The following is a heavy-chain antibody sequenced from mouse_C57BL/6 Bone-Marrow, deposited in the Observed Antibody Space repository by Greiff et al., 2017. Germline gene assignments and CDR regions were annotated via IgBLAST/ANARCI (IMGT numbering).Heavy chain of an antibody. J-gene: IGHJ2*01. CDR3: TKSLIGYGTNY. Sequence: VQLQQSGAELVKPGASVKLSCTASGFNIKDYYINWVKQRTEQGLEWIGRIDPEDGETKYAPKFQNKATITADTSSNTAYLQLSSLTSEDTAVYYCTKSLIGYGTNYWGQGTTLTVSS. D-gene: IGHD1-1*01. CDR2: IDPEDGET. CDR1: GFNIKDYY. V-gene: IGHV14-2*01.